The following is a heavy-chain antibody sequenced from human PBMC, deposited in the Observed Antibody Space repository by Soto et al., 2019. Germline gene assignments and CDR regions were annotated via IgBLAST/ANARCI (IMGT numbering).Heavy chain of an antibody. CDR1: NGSISGFY. CDR3: VRVGVGIGNHFDS. D-gene: IGHD1-26*01. J-gene: IGHJ4*02. V-gene: IGHV4-59*12. Sequence: SETLSLTCSVSNGSISGFYWTWVRQPPGKILEWIGYIHYSGRTDYNPSLTSRATMSVDTSKNQFSLNLKSITAADTAVYYCVRVGVGIGNHFDSWGRGTLVTVSS. CDR2: IHYSGRT.